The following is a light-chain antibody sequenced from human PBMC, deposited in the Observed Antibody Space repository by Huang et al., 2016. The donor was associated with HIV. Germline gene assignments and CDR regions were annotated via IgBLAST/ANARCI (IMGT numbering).Light chain of an antibody. CDR3: QQRDT. Sequence: EIVFTQAPATLSLSPGERATLSHRASKSVSRNLGWYQQKFGQSPRLFIYDASTRATGVPARFSGSGSGTSVTRTSSSLEPEDCGVYYCQQRDTFGPGTRLEIK. V-gene: IGKV3-11*01. CDR2: DAS. J-gene: IGKJ5*01. CDR1: KSVSRN.